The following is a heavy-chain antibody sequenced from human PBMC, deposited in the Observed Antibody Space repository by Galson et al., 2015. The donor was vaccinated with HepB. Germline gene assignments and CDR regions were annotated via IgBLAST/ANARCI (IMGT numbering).Heavy chain of an antibody. CDR2: ISAYNGNT. CDR3: ARDLGAGVSIAAAGTPFGPRYGMDV. J-gene: IGHJ6*02. D-gene: IGHD6-13*01. CDR1: GYTFTSYG. Sequence: SVKVSCKASGYTFTSYGISWVRQAPGQGLEWMGWISAYNGNTNYAQKLQGRVTMTTDTSTSTAYMELRSLRSDDTAVYYCARDLGAGVSIAAAGTPFGPRYGMDVWGQGTTVTVSS. V-gene: IGHV1-18*04.